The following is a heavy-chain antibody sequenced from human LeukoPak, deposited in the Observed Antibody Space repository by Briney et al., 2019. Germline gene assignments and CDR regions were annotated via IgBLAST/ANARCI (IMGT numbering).Heavy chain of an antibody. Sequence: GASVKVSCKASGYTFTGYYMHWVRQAPGQGLEWMGWINPNSGGTNYAQKFQGRVTMTRDTSISTAYMELRSLRSDDTAVYYCASDRLKNYYDSSGRPPWSHWGQGTLVTVSS. J-gene: IGHJ1*01. CDR3: ASDRLKNYYDSSGRPPWSH. CDR2: INPNSGGT. CDR1: GYTFTGYY. V-gene: IGHV1-2*02. D-gene: IGHD3-22*01.